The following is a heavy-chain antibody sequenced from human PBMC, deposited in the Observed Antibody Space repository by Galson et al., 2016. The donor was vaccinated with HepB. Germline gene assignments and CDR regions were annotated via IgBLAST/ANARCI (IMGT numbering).Heavy chain of an antibody. CDR2: ISYDGSKK. D-gene: IGHD2-2*02. Sequence: SLRLSCAASGFSFSSYAMHWVRQAPGKGLEWVAVISYDGSKKYYTDSVKGRFTISRDNSKNTLYLQMNSLRTEDTAVYYCARQYCSSTKCYTDVFDMWGQGTMVTVSS. V-gene: IGHV3-30-3*01. CDR1: GFSFSSYA. CDR3: ARQYCSSTKCYTDVFDM. J-gene: IGHJ3*02.